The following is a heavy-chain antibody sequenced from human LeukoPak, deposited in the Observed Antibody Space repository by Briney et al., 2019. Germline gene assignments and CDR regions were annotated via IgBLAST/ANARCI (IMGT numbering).Heavy chain of an antibody. D-gene: IGHD2-15*01. V-gene: IGHV4-59*01. Sequence: PSETLSLTCTVSGGSISSYYWSWIRQPPGKGLEWVGYIYYSGSTNCNPSLKSRVTVSVDTSKNQFSLKLSSVTAADTAVYYCARGGSMSVGFVPWGHGTMV. J-gene: IGHJ5*02. CDR1: GGSISSYY. CDR3: ARGGSMSVGFVP. CDR2: IYYSGST.